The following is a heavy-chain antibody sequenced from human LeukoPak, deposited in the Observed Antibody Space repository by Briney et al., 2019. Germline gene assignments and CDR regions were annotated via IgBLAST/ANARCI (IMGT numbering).Heavy chain of an antibody. CDR1: GGSISSYY. V-gene: IGHV4-59*01. Sequence: SETLSLTCTVSGGSISSYYWSWIRQPPGKGLEWIGYLYYSGSTNYNPSLKSRVTISVDTSKNQFSLKLSSVTAADTAVYYCARLYGDYGARLNWYFDLWGRGTLVTVSS. CDR3: ARLYGDYGARLNWYFDL. D-gene: IGHD4-17*01. CDR2: LYYSGST. J-gene: IGHJ2*01.